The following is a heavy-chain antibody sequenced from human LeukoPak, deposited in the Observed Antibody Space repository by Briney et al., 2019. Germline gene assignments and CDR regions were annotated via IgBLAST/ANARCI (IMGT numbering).Heavy chain of an antibody. CDR1: GFTFSNFW. Sequence: GESLRLSCTASGFTFSNFWMGWVRQAPGKGLEWVANIKQDETEKFYLGSVKGRFTISRDNAKNSLYLQMNSLRVEDTAVYYCARDGRYGNFDYWGQGTLVTVSS. V-gene: IGHV3-7*01. D-gene: IGHD5-24*01. J-gene: IGHJ4*02. CDR2: IKQDETEK. CDR3: ARDGRYGNFDY.